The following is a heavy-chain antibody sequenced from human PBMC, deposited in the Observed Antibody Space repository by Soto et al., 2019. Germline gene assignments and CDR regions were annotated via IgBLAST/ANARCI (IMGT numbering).Heavy chain of an antibody. D-gene: IGHD5-12*01. Sequence: EVQLVESGGGLVQPGGSLRLSCAASGFTFSSYDMHWVRQATGKGLKWVSAIGTAGHTYYPGSVKGRFTISRENAKNSLYLQMNSLRAGDTAVYYCARGGGRVATPWCAPWGQGTLVTVSS. J-gene: IGHJ5*02. CDR3: ARGGGRVATPWCAP. V-gene: IGHV3-13*04. CDR1: GFTFSSYD. CDR2: IGTAGHT.